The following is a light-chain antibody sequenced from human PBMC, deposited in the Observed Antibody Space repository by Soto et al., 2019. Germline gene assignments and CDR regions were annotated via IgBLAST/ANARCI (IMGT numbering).Light chain of an antibody. Sequence: QSMLTQPASVSGSPGQSITISCSGTSSDVGGYNYVSWYQQHPGKAPQVTIYDVSNRPSGVSDRFSGSKSGNTASLTISGLRAEDEADYYCYSYTTSSTYVFGTGTKVTVL. CDR2: DVS. CDR3: YSYTTSSTYV. CDR1: SSDVGGYNY. V-gene: IGLV2-14*01. J-gene: IGLJ1*01.